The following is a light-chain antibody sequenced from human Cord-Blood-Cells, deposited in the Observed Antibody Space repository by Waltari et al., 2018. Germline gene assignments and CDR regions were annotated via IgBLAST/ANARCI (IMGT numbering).Light chain of an antibody. J-gene: IGLJ2*01. V-gene: IGLV3-1*01. CDR1: KLGDKY. CDR2: QDS. CDR3: QAWDSSTVV. Sequence: SYELTQPPSVSVSPGQTASIHCPGDKLGDKYACWYQQKQGQSPVLVIYQDSKRTSGIPERFSGSNSGNTATLTISGTQAMDEADYYCQAWDSSTVVFGGGTKLTVL.